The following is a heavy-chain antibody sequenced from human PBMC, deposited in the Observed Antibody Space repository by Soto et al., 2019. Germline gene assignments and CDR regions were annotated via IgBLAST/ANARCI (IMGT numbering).Heavy chain of an antibody. CDR1: GGTFSSYA. Sequence: QVQLVQSGAEVKKPGSSVKVSCKASGGTFSSYAISWVRQAPGQGLEWMGGIIPIFGTANYAQKFQGRVTITADESTSKANMEVSSLRSGDTAVYYCARHVPSAGYYYGMDVWGQGTTVPGS. J-gene: IGHJ6*02. V-gene: IGHV1-69*12. D-gene: IGHD2-2*01. CDR3: ARHVPSAGYYYGMDV. CDR2: IIPIFGTA.